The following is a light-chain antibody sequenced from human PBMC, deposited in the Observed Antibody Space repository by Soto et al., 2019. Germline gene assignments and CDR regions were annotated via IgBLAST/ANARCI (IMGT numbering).Light chain of an antibody. Sequence: DIQMTQSPSTLSGSVGDRVTITCRASQTISSWLAWYQQKPGKAPKLLIYKASTLKSGIPDRFSGSGSGTDFTLTISRLEPDDVAVYYCQQYDTSPPMYTFGQGTKVDIK. J-gene: IGKJ2*01. CDR1: QTISSW. CDR3: QQYDTSPPMYT. CDR2: KAS. V-gene: IGKV1-5*03.